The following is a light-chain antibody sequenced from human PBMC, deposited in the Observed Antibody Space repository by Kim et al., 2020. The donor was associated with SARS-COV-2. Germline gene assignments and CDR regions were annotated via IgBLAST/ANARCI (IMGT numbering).Light chain of an antibody. Sequence: QSVLTQPPSLSEAPGRRVTISCSGSSSNIGSYAVNWYQHLPGKAPKLLIHDNDLLSSGVSDRFSGSKSGTSASLAISGLQSEDEADYYCATWDDSLNAGVFGGGTKLTVL. CDR2: DND. V-gene: IGLV1-36*01. J-gene: IGLJ2*01. CDR3: ATWDDSLNAGV. CDR1: SSNIGSYA.